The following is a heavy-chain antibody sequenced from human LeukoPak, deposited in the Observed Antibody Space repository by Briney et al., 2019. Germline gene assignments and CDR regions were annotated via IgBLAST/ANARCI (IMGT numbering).Heavy chain of an antibody. CDR3: AKGGLSASSSWYY. CDR1: GFTFSTYG. J-gene: IGHJ4*02. CDR2: IRYDGSNK. D-gene: IGHD6-13*01. V-gene: IGHV3-30*02. Sequence: GGSLRLSCAAFGFTFSTYGMHWVRQAPGKGLDWVAFIRYDGSNKYYADSVKGRFTISRDNSKNTLYLQMNSLRAEDTAVYYCAKGGLSASSSWYYWGQGTLVTVSS.